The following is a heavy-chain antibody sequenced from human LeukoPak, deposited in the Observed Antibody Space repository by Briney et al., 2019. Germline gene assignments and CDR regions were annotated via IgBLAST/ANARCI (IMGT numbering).Heavy chain of an antibody. CDR3: ARVYLYYDSSGYYARIGY. CDR1: GYTFTGYY. D-gene: IGHD3-22*01. J-gene: IGHJ4*02. Sequence: ASVKVSCKASGYTFTGYYMHWVRQAPEQGLEWMGRINPNSGGTNYAQKFQGRVTMTRDTSISTAYMELSRLRSDDTAVYYCARVYLYYDSSGYYARIGYWGQGTLVTVSS. CDR2: INPNSGGT. V-gene: IGHV1-2*06.